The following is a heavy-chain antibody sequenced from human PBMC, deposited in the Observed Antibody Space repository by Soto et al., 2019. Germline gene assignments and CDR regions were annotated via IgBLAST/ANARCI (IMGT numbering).Heavy chain of an antibody. D-gene: IGHD6-6*01. Sequence: QVQLVESGGGVVQPGRSLRLSCAASGFTFSRYGMHWVRQAPGKGLEWVAGIWYDGSNKYNADSVKGRFTISRDNSKNTLYLQMNSMRAEDTAVYYCARGPIAALYYFDYWFQGTLVTVSS. CDR2: IWYDGSNK. V-gene: IGHV3-33*01. J-gene: IGHJ4*02. CDR1: GFTFSRYG. CDR3: ARGPIAALYYFDY.